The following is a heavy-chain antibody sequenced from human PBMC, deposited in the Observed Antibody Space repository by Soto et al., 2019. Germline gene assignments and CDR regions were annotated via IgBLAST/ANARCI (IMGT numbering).Heavy chain of an antibody. CDR1: GGSISSSSYY. D-gene: IGHD4-17*01. CDR2: IYYSGST. CDR3: ASYSTVVTLIGWFDP. J-gene: IGHJ5*02. Sequence: QLQLQESGPGLVKPSETLSLTCTVSGGSISSSSYYCGWIRQPPGKGLEWIGSIYYSGSTYYNPSLKRRVPISVDTSKNQFSLKLSSVTAADTAVYYCASYSTVVTLIGWFDPWGQGTLVTVSS. V-gene: IGHV4-39*01.